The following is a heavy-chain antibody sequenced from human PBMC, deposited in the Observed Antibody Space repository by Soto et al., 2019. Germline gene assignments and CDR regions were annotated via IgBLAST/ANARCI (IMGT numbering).Heavy chain of an antibody. CDR2: INHSGST. D-gene: IGHD4-17*01. V-gene: IGHV4-34*01. Sequence: SETLSLTCAVYGGSFSGYYWSWIRQPPGKGLEWIGEINHSGSTNYNPSLKSRVTISVDTSKNQFSLKLSSVTAADTAVYYCARREPKSYGDYNWFDPWGQGTLVTVSS. J-gene: IGHJ5*02. CDR1: GGSFSGYY. CDR3: ARREPKSYGDYNWFDP.